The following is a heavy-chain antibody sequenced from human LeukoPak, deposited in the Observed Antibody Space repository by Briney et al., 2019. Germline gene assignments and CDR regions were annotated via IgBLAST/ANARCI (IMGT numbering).Heavy chain of an antibody. V-gene: IGHV3-21*01. Sequence: GGSLRLSCAASGFTFSSYAMTWVRQAPGKGLEWVSSISGSGGSRDYADSVKGRFTISRDNAKNSLYLQMNSLRAEDTAVYYCARRQQAVAGTLDYWGQGTLVTVSS. CDR2: ISGSGGSR. CDR1: GFTFSSYA. J-gene: IGHJ4*02. D-gene: IGHD6-19*01. CDR3: ARRQQAVAGTLDY.